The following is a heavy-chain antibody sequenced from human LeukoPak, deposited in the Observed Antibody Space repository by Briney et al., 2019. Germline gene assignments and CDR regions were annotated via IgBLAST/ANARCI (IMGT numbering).Heavy chain of an antibody. J-gene: IGHJ4*02. Sequence: ASVKVSRKASGYTFTGYYMHWVRQAPGQGLEWMGWINPSSGGTNYAQKFQGRVTMTRDTSISTAYLELGRLKSDDTALYYCATGGNEFDYWGQGTLVTVSS. CDR3: ATGGNEFDY. D-gene: IGHD4-23*01. V-gene: IGHV1-2*02. CDR1: GYTFTGYY. CDR2: INPSSGGT.